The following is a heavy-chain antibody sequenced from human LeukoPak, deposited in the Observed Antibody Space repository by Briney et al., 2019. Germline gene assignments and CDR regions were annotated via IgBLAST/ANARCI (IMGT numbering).Heavy chain of an antibody. J-gene: IGHJ4*02. CDR1: GGSFSGYY. D-gene: IGHD3-16*02. Sequence: PSETLSLTCAVYGGSFSGYYWSWIRQPPGKGLEWIGEINHSGSTNYNPSLKSRVTISVDTSKNQFSLKLSSVTAADTAVYYCARGYGRYDYVWGSYRYIFDYWGQGTLVTVSS. CDR2: INHSGST. CDR3: ARGYGRYDYVWGSYRYIFDY. V-gene: IGHV4-34*01.